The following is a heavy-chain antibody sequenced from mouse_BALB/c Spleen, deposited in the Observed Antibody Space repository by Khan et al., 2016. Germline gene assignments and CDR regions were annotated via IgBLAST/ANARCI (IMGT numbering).Heavy chain of an antibody. CDR2: IDPANGNT. V-gene: IGHV14-3*02. CDR3: ARRGPIYCYDSTFGY. CDR1: GFNIKDTF. J-gene: IGHJ2*01. D-gene: IGHD1-1*01. Sequence: VQLQQSGAELVKPGASVKLSCTASGFNIKDTFMHWVKQRPEQGLEWIGRIDPANGNTRYDPKFQGKATITADTSSKTAYLQPSSLTSEDKAVYYCARRGPIYCYDSTFGYWGQGTTLTVSS.